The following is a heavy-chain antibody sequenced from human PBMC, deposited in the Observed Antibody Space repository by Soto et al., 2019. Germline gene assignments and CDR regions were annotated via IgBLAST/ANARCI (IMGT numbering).Heavy chain of an antibody. V-gene: IGHV3-48*01. CDR2: ISSSSSTI. CDR3: ARDYVGAYCSSTSCYSDYYYGMDV. D-gene: IGHD2-2*01. J-gene: IGHJ6*02. Sequence: EVQLVESGGGLVQPGGSLRLSCAASGFTFSSYSMNWVRQAPGKGLEWVSYISSSSSTIYYADSVKGRFTISRDNAKNSLYLQMNRLRAEDTAVYYCARDYVGAYCSSTSCYSDYYYGMDVWGQGTTVTVSS. CDR1: GFTFSSYS.